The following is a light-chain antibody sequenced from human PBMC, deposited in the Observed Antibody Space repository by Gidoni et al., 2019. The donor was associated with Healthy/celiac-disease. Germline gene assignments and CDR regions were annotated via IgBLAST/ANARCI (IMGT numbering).Light chain of an antibody. V-gene: IGKV1-33*01. J-gene: IGKJ2*01. Sequence: DIPMTRSTSSLSPSVADRVTITCQASQDISNYLNWYQQKPGKAPKRLLYDASNLETGVPSRYSGSGSGRDFTLTISSLQPEDIATYYCQQYDNHPVTFGQXTKLEIK. CDR2: DAS. CDR1: QDISNY. CDR3: QQYDNHPVT.